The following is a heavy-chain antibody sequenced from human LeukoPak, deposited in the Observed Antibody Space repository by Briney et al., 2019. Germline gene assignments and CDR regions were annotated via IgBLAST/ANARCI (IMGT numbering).Heavy chain of an antibody. Sequence: ASVKVSCKASGYTFTSYYMHWVRQAPGQGLEWMGIINPSGGSTSHAQKFQGRVTMTRDTSTSTVYMELSSLRSEDTAVYYCARGLVVITNADAFDIWGQGTMVTVSS. CDR3: ARGLVVITNADAFDI. CDR1: GYTFTSYY. V-gene: IGHV1-46*01. CDR2: INPSGGST. D-gene: IGHD3-22*01. J-gene: IGHJ3*02.